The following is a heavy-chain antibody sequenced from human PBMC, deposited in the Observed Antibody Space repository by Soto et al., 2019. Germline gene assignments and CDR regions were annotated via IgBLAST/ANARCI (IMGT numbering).Heavy chain of an antibody. J-gene: IGHJ4*02. V-gene: IGHV4-34*01. CDR2: INHSGST. CDR1: GGSFSGYY. D-gene: IGHD3-22*01. Sequence: PSETLSLTCAVYGGSFSGYYWNWIRQPPGKGLEWIGEINHSGSTNYNPSLKSRVTISVDTSKNQFSLRLSSVTAADTAVYYCARGLRLYYDSSGYYPYFDYWGQGTLVTVSS. CDR3: ARGLRLYYDSSGYYPYFDY.